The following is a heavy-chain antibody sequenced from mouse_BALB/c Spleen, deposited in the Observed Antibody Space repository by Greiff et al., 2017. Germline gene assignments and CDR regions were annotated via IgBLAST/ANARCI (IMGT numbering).Heavy chain of an antibody. D-gene: IGHD2-2*01. J-gene: IGHJ3*01. CDR3: ARKGLYYGYVFAY. CDR1: GYTFSSYW. CDR2: ILPGSGST. Sequence: QVQLKESGAELMKPGASVKISCKATGYTFSSYWIEWVKQRPGHGLEWIGEILPGSGSTNYNEKFKGKATFTADTSSNTAYMQLSSLTSEDSAVYYCARKGLYYGYVFAYWGQGTLVTVSA. V-gene: IGHV1-9*01.